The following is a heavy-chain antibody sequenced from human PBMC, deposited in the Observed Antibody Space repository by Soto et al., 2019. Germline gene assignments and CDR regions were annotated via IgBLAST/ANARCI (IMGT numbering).Heavy chain of an antibody. Sequence: GGSLRLSCAASGFTFSSYAMSWVRQAPGKGLEWVSNIHRGGTTYYADAVRGRFSVSRDNSKNALFLQMNSLRVEDTAVYFCTRGAGNNWVYEYGMDVWGQGTAVTVSS. CDR2: NIHRGGTT. D-gene: IGHD1-1*01. CDR3: TRGAGNNWVYEYGMDV. V-gene: IGHV3-23*01. J-gene: IGHJ6*02. CDR1: GFTFSSYA.